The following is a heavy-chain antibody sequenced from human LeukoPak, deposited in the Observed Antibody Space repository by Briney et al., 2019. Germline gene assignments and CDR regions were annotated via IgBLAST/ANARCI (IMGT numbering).Heavy chain of an antibody. Sequence: ASVKVSCKASGYTFTSYDINWVRQATGQGPEWMGWMSPNSGNTGYAQKFQGRVTMTRSTFMSTAYMELSSLRSEDTAVYYCARGPPNWEYDYRGQGTLVTVSS. CDR1: GYTFTSYD. CDR3: ARGPPNWEYDY. V-gene: IGHV1-8*01. D-gene: IGHD7-27*01. CDR2: MSPNSGNT. J-gene: IGHJ4*02.